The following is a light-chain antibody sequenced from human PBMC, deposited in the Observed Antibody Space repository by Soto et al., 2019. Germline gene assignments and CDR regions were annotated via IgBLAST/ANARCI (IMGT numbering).Light chain of an antibody. V-gene: IGLV1-51*01. J-gene: IGLJ1*01. CDR2: DDN. Sequence: QSVMTQPPSVSAAPGQKVTISCSGSSSNIGGNSVSWYQQLPGTAPKLLIYDDNKRPSGIPDRFSASTSGTSATLGITGFQTGDEADYYCGSWDSSLSAYVFGTGTKLTVL. CDR3: GSWDSSLSAYV. CDR1: SSNIGGNS.